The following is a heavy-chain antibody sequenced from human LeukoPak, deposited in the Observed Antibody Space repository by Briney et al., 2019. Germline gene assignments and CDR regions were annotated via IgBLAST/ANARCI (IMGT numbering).Heavy chain of an antibody. CDR3: ARDPNGDYIGAFDF. V-gene: IGHV3-23*01. CDR1: GFTFRNFA. D-gene: IGHD4-17*01. J-gene: IGHJ3*01. Sequence: PGGSLRLSCIASGFTFRNFAMMWVRQAPGKGLEWVSAIHAGGGSTVYADAVRGRFTISRDNSNNALYLQMNELRADDTAVYYCARDPNGDYIGAFDFWGQGTMVTVS. CDR2: IHAGGGST.